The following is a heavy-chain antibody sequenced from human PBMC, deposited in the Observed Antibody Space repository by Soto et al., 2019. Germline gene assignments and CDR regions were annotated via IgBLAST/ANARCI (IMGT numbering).Heavy chain of an antibody. CDR2: IYYSGST. CDR1: GGSISSYY. Sequence: SETLSLTCTVSGGSISSYYWSWIRQPPGKGLEWIGYIYYSGSTNYNPSLKSRVTISVDTSKNQFSLKLTSVTAADTAVYYCARHELGYCSGGSCLYYFDFWGQGTLVTVSS. D-gene: IGHD2-15*01. CDR3: ARHELGYCSGGSCLYYFDF. J-gene: IGHJ4*02. V-gene: IGHV4-59*08.